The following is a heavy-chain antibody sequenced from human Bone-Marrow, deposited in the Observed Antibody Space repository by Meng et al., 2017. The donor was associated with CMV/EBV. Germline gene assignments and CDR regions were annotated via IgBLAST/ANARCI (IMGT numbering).Heavy chain of an antibody. V-gene: IGHV3-43D*03. Sequence: GESLKISCAASGFTFDDYAMHWVRQAPGKGLEWVSVISWDGFSTNYADSVKGRFTISRDNRRNSLYLQMNTLRPEDTALYYCAKDGRGSSSSYYFYYWGQRTLVTVSS. CDR2: ISWDGFST. CDR3: AKDGRGSSSSYYFYY. D-gene: IGHD6-6*01. CDR1: GFTFDDYA. J-gene: IGHJ4*02.